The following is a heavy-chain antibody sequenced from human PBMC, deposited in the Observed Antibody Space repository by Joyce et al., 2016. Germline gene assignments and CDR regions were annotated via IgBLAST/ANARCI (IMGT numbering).Heavy chain of an antibody. D-gene: IGHD3-10*01. CDR3: ARRAYGSGTKTYYFDY. CDR1: GYSFTGYY. Sequence: EVQLVQSGAEMKKPGESLTISCQGSGYSFTGYYIGWVRQVPGKGLEWLGVVHPFDPATTYSPSFQGQVTISADKSTSIAYLQWRSLKASDTAIYYCARRAYGSGTKTYYFDYWGPGTLVTVSS. CDR2: VHPFDPAT. V-gene: IGHV5-51*01. J-gene: IGHJ4*02.